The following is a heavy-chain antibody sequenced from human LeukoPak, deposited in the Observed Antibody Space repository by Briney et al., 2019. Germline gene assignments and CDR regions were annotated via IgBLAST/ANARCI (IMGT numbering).Heavy chain of an antibody. CDR1: GFTFSSYS. CDR2: ISSSSSYI. D-gene: IGHD4-17*01. V-gene: IGHV3-21*01. Sequence: PGGSLRLSCAASGFTFSSYSMHWVRQAPGKGLEWVSSISSSSSYIYYADSVKGRFTISRDNAKNSLYLQMNSLRAEDTAVYYCARKPKGEYTLGDISFYFFDYWGQGTLVTVSS. J-gene: IGHJ4*02. CDR3: ARKPKGEYTLGDISFYFFDY.